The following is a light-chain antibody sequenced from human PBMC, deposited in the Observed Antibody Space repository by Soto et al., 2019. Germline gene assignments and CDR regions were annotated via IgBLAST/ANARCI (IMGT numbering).Light chain of an antibody. CDR3: QLGCGT. J-gene: IGKJ1*01. CDR2: DAS. CDR1: QSVSSY. V-gene: IGKV3-11*01. Sequence: ESLLTQSPATLTLSTGEIATLSCRASQSVSSYLAWYQQKPGQAPRLLIYDASNRATGIPARFSGSGSGTDFTLTISSLEPDDFATYYCQLGCGTFGQGTKVDFK.